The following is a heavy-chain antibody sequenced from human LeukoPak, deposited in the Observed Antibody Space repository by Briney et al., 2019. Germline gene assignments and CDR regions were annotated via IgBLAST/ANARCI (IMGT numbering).Heavy chain of an antibody. D-gene: IGHD3-22*01. V-gene: IGHV1-69*05. J-gene: IGHJ4*02. Sequence: ASVKVSCKASGGTFSGYAISWVRQAPGQGLEWMGRIIPIFGTANYAQKFQGRVTITMDESTSTAYMELSSLRSEDTAVYYCARATYYYDSSGYPNPWDYWGQGTLVTVSS. CDR2: IIPIFGTA. CDR3: ARATYYYDSSGYPNPWDY. CDR1: GGTFSGYA.